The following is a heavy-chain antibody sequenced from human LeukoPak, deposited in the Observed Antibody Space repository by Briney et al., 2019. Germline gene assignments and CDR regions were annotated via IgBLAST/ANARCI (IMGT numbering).Heavy chain of an antibody. CDR2: IKPNSGGT. D-gene: IGHD6-6*01. J-gene: IGHJ4*02. Sequence: ASVKVSCKASESAFAASSIHWVRLAPGQGLEWMGWIKPNSGGTNYAQKFQGRVTMTRDTSIRTAYMELSGLRSDHAAVYYCAKIGSTSSLTELDYWGQGTLVTVSS. CDR3: AKIGSTSSLTELDY. V-gene: IGHV1-2*02. CDR1: ESAFAASS.